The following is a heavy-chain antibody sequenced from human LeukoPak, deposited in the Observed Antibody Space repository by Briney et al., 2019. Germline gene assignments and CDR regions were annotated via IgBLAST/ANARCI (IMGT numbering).Heavy chain of an antibody. J-gene: IGHJ4*02. CDR2: IIPIFGTA. CDR3: ARSYSGSYDFDY. D-gene: IGHD1-26*01. V-gene: IGHV1-69*13. Sequence: SVKVSCKASGGTFSSYAISWVRQAPGQGLEWMGGIIPIFGTANYAQKFQGRVTITADESTSTAYMELSSLRSEDTAVYYCARSYSGSYDFDYWAREPWSPSPQ. CDR1: GGTFSSYA.